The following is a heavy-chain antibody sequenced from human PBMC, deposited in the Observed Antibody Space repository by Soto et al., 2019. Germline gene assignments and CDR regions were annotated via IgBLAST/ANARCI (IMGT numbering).Heavy chain of an antibody. Sequence: ASVEVSWKASGYKFTTYFIHWVLQAPGQGLEWMGMIHPSGDTGYAQKFRGRVTMTIDTSTTTAYMELRNLTSEDTAVYFSVRGYCTTSPCSGDFQFWGQGTLVTVSS. CDR1: GYKFTTYF. D-gene: IGHD2-15*01. J-gene: IGHJ1*01. CDR3: VRGYCTTSPCSGDFQF. V-gene: IGHV1-46*01. CDR2: IHPSGDT.